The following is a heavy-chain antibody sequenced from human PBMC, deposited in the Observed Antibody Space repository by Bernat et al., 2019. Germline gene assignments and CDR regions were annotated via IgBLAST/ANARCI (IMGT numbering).Heavy chain of an antibody. V-gene: IGHV4-34*01. J-gene: IGHJ3*02. CDR1: GWSFSGYY. Sequence: QVQLQQWGAGLLKPSETLSLTCAVYGWSFSGYYWSWIRQPPGKGLAWIGEINHSGSTNYNPSLKSPVTISVDTSKNQFSLKLSSVTAADTDVYYCARGVVWGDGFDIWGQGTMVTVSS. CDR2: INHSGST. CDR3: ARGVVWGDGFDI. D-gene: IGHD2-2*01.